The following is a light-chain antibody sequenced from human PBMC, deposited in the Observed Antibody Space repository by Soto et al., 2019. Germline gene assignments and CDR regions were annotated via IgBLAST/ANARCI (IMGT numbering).Light chain of an antibody. Sequence: AVVTQEPSLTVSPGGTVTLTCASSTGAVTSGYYPNWFQQKPGQAPRPLIYSTSNKHSWTPARFSGSLLGGKAALTLSGVQPEDEAEYYCLLYYGGAVVFGGGTKLTVL. CDR3: LLYYGGAVV. V-gene: IGLV7-43*01. CDR1: TGAVTSGYY. J-gene: IGLJ2*01. CDR2: STS.